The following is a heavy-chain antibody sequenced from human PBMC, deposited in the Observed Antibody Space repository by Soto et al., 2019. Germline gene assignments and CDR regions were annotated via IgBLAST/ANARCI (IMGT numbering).Heavy chain of an antibody. Sequence: ASVKVSCKASGYTFTSYDINWVRQATGQGLEWMGWMNPNSGNTGYAQKFQGRVTMTRNTSISTAYMELSSLRSEDTAVYYCARADHGSGSYYIPDAFDIWGQGTMVTVSS. V-gene: IGHV1-8*01. CDR2: MNPNSGNT. CDR3: ARADHGSGSYYIPDAFDI. D-gene: IGHD3-10*01. J-gene: IGHJ3*02. CDR1: GYTFTSYD.